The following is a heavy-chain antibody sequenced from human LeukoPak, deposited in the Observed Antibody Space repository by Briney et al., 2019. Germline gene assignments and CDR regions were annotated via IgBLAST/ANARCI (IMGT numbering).Heavy chain of an antibody. CDR2: ISGSGGST. Sequence: GGSLRLSCAASGFTFSSYAMSWVRQAPGKGLEWVSAISGSGGSTYYADSVKGRFTISRDNSKNTLYLQMNSLRAEDTAVYYCAKDLADYVWGSYRFSPTFDYWGQGTLVTVSS. J-gene: IGHJ4*02. CDR3: AKDLADYVWGSYRFSPTFDY. V-gene: IGHV3-23*01. CDR1: GFTFSSYA. D-gene: IGHD3-16*02.